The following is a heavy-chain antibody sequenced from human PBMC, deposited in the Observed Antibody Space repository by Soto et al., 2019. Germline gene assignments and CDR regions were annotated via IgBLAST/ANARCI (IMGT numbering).Heavy chain of an antibody. Sequence: EVQVMESGGDLVQPGGSLRLSCEAAGVTVSRNYMSWVRQAPGKGLECVSVVYTNGNTYFADSVKGRFTVSRDNSRNTLYLQMNSLRVEDTAVYFCARSAAVIVGYAFETWGPGTMVTVSS. CDR3: ARSAAVIVGYAFET. J-gene: IGHJ3*02. CDR1: GVTVSRNY. CDR2: VYTNGNT. D-gene: IGHD3-22*01. V-gene: IGHV3-66*01.